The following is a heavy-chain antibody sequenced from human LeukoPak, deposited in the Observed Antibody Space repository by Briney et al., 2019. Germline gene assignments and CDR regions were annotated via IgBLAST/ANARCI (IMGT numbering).Heavy chain of an antibody. CDR3: ARDFWGAYRVDYFDY. CDR2: IKQDGRET. D-gene: IGHD3-3*01. CDR1: GFTFSNYW. V-gene: IGHV3-7*01. Sequence: GGSLRLSCAASGFTFSNYWMSWVRRAPGKGVEGVANIKQDGRETYYVDSVRGRFTISRDNAKKSLYLQMNSLRAEDTAVYYCARDFWGAYRVDYFDYWGQGTLVTVSS. J-gene: IGHJ4*02.